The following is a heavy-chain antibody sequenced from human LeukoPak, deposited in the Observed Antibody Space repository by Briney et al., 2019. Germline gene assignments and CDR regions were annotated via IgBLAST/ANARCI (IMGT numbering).Heavy chain of an antibody. J-gene: IGHJ4*02. CDR1: GFTFSSYA. CDR2: INGGGGST. Sequence: GGSLRLSCAASGFTFSSYAMNWVRQAPGKGLEWVSGINGGGGSTYYADSVKGRFTISRDNSKNTLYLQMNSLRAEDTAVYYCAKGWEAAASTPFDYWGQGTLVTVSS. V-gene: IGHV3-23*01. CDR3: AKGWEAAASTPFDY. D-gene: IGHD6-13*01.